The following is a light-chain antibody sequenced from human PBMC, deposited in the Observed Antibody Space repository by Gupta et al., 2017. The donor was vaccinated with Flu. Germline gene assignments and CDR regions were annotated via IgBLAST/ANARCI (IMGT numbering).Light chain of an antibody. V-gene: IGLV1-40*01. CDR2: GNN. CDR1: SNIGAGHD. Sequence: SNIGAGHDVHWYQQLPGTDPKLLIYGNNNRPSGVPDRFSGSKSGTSASLAITGLQAEDEADYYCQSYDSSLSALYVFGTGTTVTVL. J-gene: IGLJ1*01. CDR3: QSYDSSLSALYV.